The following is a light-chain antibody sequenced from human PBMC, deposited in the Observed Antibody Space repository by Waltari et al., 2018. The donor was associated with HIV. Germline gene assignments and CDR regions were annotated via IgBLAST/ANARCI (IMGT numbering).Light chain of an antibody. CDR2: VDS. CDR3: QVWDNSEYAV. CDR1: HIETYN. V-gene: IGLV3-21*02. Sequence: YVLTQPPSVPVAPGQTARITCGGDHIETYNVYWYHQKPGQAPVVVVYVDSVRPSGIPERFSGSNSGNTATLTISRVEAGDEADYYCQVWDNSEYAVFGGGTQLTVL. J-gene: IGLJ7*01.